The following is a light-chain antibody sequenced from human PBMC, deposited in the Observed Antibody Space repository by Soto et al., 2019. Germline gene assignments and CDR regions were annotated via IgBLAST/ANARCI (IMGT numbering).Light chain of an antibody. CDR3: QSYNDWPFA. Sequence: DIVLTQSPATLSVSPGDRVTLSCRASESLFGFLAWYQQKPGQAPRLLMYGVSTRATGIPARFSGGGSATDFTLIISSLQSEDSAFYFCQSYNDWPFASGLGTRLEI. J-gene: IGKJ2*01. CDR1: ESLFGF. V-gene: IGKV3-15*01. CDR2: GVS.